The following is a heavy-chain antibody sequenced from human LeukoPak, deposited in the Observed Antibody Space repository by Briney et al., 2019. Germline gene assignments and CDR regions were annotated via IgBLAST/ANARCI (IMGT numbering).Heavy chain of an antibody. J-gene: IGHJ4*02. V-gene: IGHV3-30*02. CDR1: GFTFSSYG. CDR2: IRYDGSNK. D-gene: IGHD3-10*01. Sequence: GGSLRLSCAASGFTFSSYGMHWVRQAPGKGLEGVAFIRYDGSNKYYADSVKGRFTISRDNSKNTLYLQMNSLRAEDTAVYYCAKGPNSMVRGDYRGQGTLVTVSS. CDR3: AKGPNSMVRGDY.